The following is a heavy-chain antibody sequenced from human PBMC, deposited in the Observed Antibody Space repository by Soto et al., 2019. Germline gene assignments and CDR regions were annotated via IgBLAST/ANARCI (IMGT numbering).Heavy chain of an antibody. V-gene: IGHV3-15*07. Sequence: KPGGSLRLSCAASGVTVSNAWMNWVRQAPGKGQEWVGRIKSKTDGGTTDYAAPVKGRFTISRDDSKNTLYLQMNSLKTEDTAVYYCTTVTWIGSVYGMDVWGQGTTGTVSS. J-gene: IGHJ6*02. CDR1: GVTVSNAW. CDR3: TTVTWIGSVYGMDV. CDR2: IKSKTDGGTT. D-gene: IGHD5-12*01.